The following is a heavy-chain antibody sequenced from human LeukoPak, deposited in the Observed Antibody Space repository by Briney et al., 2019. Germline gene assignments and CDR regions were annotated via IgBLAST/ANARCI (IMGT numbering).Heavy chain of an antibody. CDR2: INHSGST. CDR3: ARGARAYYDFWSGYYYYYYMDV. Sequence: SETLSLTCAVYGGSFSGYYWSWIRQPPGKGLEWNGEINHSGSTNYNPSLKSRVTISVDTSKNQFSPKLSSVTAADTAVYYCARGARAYYDFWSGYYYYYYMDVWGKGTTVTVSS. CDR1: GGSFSGYY. V-gene: IGHV4-34*01. D-gene: IGHD3-3*01. J-gene: IGHJ6*03.